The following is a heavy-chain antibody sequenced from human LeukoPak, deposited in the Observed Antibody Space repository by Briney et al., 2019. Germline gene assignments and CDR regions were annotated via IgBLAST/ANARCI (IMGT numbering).Heavy chain of an antibody. Sequence: PGGSLRLSCAASGFTFSSYEMNWVRQAPGKGREWVSYISSSSRNTYYTDSVKGRFTISRDTAKNSLYLQMNSLRAEDTAVYYCARGVKGSYDYFDYWGQGTLVTVSS. J-gene: IGHJ4*02. CDR1: GFTFSSYE. D-gene: IGHD1-26*01. V-gene: IGHV3-48*03. CDR2: ISSSSRNT. CDR3: ARGVKGSYDYFDY.